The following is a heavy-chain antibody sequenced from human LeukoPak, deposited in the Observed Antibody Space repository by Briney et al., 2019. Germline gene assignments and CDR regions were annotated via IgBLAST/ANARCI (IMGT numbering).Heavy chain of an antibody. CDR2: IKSDGNST. D-gene: IGHD6-19*01. CDR3: LMYTNGWN. Sequence: GGSLRLSCAVSGSTISHYYMHWVRQARGKGRVWVSRIKSDGNSTTYADCVKGRFTISRDNANNTLYLQTNSLRAEDTAMYYCLMYTNGWNWGQGTLVTVSS. J-gene: IGHJ4*02. V-gene: IGHV3-74*01. CDR1: GSTISHYY.